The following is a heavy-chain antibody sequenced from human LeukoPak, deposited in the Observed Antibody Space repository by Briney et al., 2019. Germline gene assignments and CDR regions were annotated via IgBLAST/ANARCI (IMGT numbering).Heavy chain of an antibody. CDR2: IKQDGSDK. CDR1: GFTFSSYW. Sequence: GGSLRLSCAASGFTFSSYWMSWVRQAPGKGLEWVANIKQDGSDKYYVDSVKGRFTISRDNAKNSLYLQMNSLRAEDTAVYYCARGGSAFPPGDWGQGTLVTVSS. D-gene: IGHD6-6*01. J-gene: IGHJ4*02. V-gene: IGHV3-7*04. CDR3: ARGGSAFPPGD.